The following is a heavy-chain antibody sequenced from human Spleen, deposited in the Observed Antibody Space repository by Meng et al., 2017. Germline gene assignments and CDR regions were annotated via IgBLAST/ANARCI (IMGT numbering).Heavy chain of an antibody. Sequence: VQVGESGVVVVQPGRSLRLSCEVSGLSFSNSAMHWVRQAPGKGLEWVAVISYDASNKYYAESVKGRFTISRDNSKYTLHLQMNSLTADDTAVYYCARDKPPNDVWGRGTLVTVSS. CDR2: ISYDASNK. CDR3: ARDKPPNDV. CDR1: GLSFSNSA. J-gene: IGHJ2*01. V-gene: IGHV3-30*06.